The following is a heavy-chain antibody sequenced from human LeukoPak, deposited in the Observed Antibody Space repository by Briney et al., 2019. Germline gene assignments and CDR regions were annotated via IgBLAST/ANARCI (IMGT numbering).Heavy chain of an antibody. CDR3: ARMRMNRPNWFDP. Sequence: SVKVSCKASGGTFSSYAISWVRQAPGQGLEWMGGIIPIFGTANYAQKFQGRVTITADESTSTAYMELSSLRSEDTAVYYCARMRMNRPNWFDPWGQGTLVTVSS. CDR1: GGTFSSYA. V-gene: IGHV1-69*13. J-gene: IGHJ5*02. D-gene: IGHD1/OR15-1a*01. CDR2: IIPIFGTA.